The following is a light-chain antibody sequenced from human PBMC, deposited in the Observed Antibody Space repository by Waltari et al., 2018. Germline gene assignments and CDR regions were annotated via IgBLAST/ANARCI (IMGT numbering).Light chain of an antibody. CDR1: SSDVGRYNL. CDR2: EGS. V-gene: IGLV2-23*01. Sequence: QSALTQPASVSGSPGQLCTISCTGTSSDVGRYNLVSWYQQHPGKAPKLMIYEGSKRPSGVSNRFSGSRSGNTASQTISGLQAEDEADYYCCSFAGSTYVFGTGTKVTVL. CDR3: CSFAGSTYV. J-gene: IGLJ1*01.